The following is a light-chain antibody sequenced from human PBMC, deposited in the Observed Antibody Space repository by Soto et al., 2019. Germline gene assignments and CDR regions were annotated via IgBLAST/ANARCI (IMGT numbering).Light chain of an antibody. J-gene: IGKJ1*01. Sequence: DIQMTQSPSTLSPSVSYIVTITVRASQSISTWLAWYQQKPGKAPKLLIYDASSLESGVPSRFGGGGSGTEFTLTISSLQPDDFAIYYCQKYINYPWKFGQGTKVDIK. CDR1: QSISTW. CDR2: DAS. CDR3: QKYINYPWK. V-gene: IGKV1-5*01.